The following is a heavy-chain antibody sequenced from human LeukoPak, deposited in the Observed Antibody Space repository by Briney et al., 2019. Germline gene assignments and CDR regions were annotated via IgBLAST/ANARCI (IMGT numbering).Heavy chain of an antibody. CDR1: GGSFSGYY. D-gene: IGHD3-3*01. Sequence: SETLSLTCAVYGGSFSGYYWSWIRQPPGKGLEWIGEINHSGSTNYNPSLRSRVTISVYTSKIQFALKLITVTAADTDVYSCARGLRVSGWSGYYFFDYWGQGILVTVSS. CDR3: ARGLRVSGWSGYYFFDY. V-gene: IGHV4-34*01. J-gene: IGHJ4*02. CDR2: INHSGST.